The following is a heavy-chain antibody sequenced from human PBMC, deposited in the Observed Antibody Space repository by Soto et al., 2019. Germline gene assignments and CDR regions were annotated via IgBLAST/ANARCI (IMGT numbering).Heavy chain of an antibody. CDR1: GFSFTTYW. J-gene: IGHJ6*02. V-gene: IGHV5-51*01. CDR3: ARTSAGGKYYYGMDV. CDR2: IYPGDSDT. Sequence: GESLKISCKGSGFSFTTYWIAWVRQMPGKGLEWMGIIYPGDSDTRYSPSFQGQVTISADKSISTAYLQWSSLKASDTAMYYFARTSAGGKYYYGMDVWGQGTTVTVSS. D-gene: IGHD6-13*01.